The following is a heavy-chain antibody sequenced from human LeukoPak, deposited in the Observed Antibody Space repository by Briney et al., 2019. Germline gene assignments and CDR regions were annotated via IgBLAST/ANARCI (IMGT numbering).Heavy chain of an antibody. CDR1: GFTFSGSS. V-gene: IGHV3-73*01. CDR2: IRTKANNDAT. CDR3: AKDIVRHSGSYGPFDY. J-gene: IGHJ4*02. D-gene: IGHD1-26*01. Sequence: GGSLRLSCTASGFTFSGSSMHWVRQASGKGLEWVGRIRTKANNDATAYVASVRGRFTVSRDNAKNSLYLQMNSLRAEDTALYYCAKDIVRHSGSYGPFDYWGQGTLVTVSS.